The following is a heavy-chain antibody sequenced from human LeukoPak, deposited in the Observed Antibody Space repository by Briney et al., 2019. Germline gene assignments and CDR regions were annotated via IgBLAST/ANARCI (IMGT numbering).Heavy chain of an antibody. Sequence: ASVKVSCKASGGPFRSYAISWVRQAPGQGLEWVGGLIPIFGTANYAQKFQGRVTITTDESTSTAYMELSSLRSEDTPVYYCARSGYSSSSWHNWFDPWGQGTLVTVSS. CDR1: GGPFRSYA. D-gene: IGHD6-6*01. J-gene: IGHJ5*02. CDR2: LIPIFGTA. V-gene: IGHV1-69*05. CDR3: ARSGYSSSSWHNWFDP.